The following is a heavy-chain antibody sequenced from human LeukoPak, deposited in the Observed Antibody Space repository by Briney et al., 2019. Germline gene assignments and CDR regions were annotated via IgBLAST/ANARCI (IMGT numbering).Heavy chain of an antibody. CDR2: INPNSGGT. CDR3: ARDLGGYSGPGGY. V-gene: IGHV1-2*02. Sequence: GASVKVSCKASGYTFTGYYMHWVRQAPGQGPEWMGWINPNSGGTNYAQKFQGRVTMTRDTSISTAYMELSRLRSDDTAVYYCARDLGGYSGPGGYWGQGTLVTVSS. J-gene: IGHJ4*02. CDR1: GYTFTGYY. D-gene: IGHD2-15*01.